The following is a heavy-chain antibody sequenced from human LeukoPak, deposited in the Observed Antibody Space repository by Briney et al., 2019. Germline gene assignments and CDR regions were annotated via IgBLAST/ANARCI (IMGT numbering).Heavy chain of an antibody. CDR2: ISSNGGST. CDR1: GFTFSTYA. Sequence: GGSLRLSCAVSGFTFSTYAMSWVRQAPGKGLEWVSAISSNGGSTYYADSVKGRFTISRDNSKNTLYLQMNSLRAEDTAVYYCAKPKFTVAGSNYFDYWGQGTLVTVSS. CDR3: AKPKFTVAGSNYFDY. J-gene: IGHJ4*02. V-gene: IGHV3-23*01. D-gene: IGHD6-19*01.